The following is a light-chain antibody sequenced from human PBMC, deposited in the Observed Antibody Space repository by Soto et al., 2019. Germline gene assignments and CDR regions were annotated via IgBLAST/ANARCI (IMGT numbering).Light chain of an antibody. CDR3: QQSYSNLIT. CDR1: QSIRRY. CDR2: AAS. V-gene: IGKV1-39*01. J-gene: IGKJ5*01. Sequence: DIQMTQSPSSLTASLGDRVTITCRASQSIRRYLNWYQQKQGKAPKLLIYAASSLQSGVPSRCSGSGSGTDFTLTISSLQPEDFEAYYCQQSYSNLITFGQGTRLEIK.